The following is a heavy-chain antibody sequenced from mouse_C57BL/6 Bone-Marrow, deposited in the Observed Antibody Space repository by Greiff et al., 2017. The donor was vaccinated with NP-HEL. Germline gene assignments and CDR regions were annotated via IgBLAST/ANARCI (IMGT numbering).Heavy chain of an antibody. Sequence: QVQLQQSGPELVKPGASVKISCKASGYAFSSSWMNWVKQRPGKGLEWIGRIYPGDGDTNYNGKFKGKATLTADKSSSTAYMQLSSLTSEDSAVYFCARADDYDAYWGQGTLVTVSA. D-gene: IGHD2-4*01. CDR1: GYAFSSSW. CDR2: IYPGDGDT. V-gene: IGHV1-82*01. J-gene: IGHJ3*01. CDR3: ARADDYDAY.